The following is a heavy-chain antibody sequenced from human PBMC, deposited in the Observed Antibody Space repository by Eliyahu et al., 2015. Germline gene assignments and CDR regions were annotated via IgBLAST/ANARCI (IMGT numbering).Heavy chain of an antibody. CDR2: IYYSGST. CDR3: ARDLGEMATKE. D-gene: IGHD5-24*01. Sequence: QLQLQESGPGLVKPSETLSXXCTVSGGXISSSSYYXGWXRPPPGKGLEXXGSIYYSGSTYYXPSLKSRVTISVDTSKNQFSLKLSSVTAADTAVYYCARDLGEMATKEWGQGTLVTVSS. CDR1: GGXISSSSYY. V-gene: IGHV4-39*07. J-gene: IGHJ4*02.